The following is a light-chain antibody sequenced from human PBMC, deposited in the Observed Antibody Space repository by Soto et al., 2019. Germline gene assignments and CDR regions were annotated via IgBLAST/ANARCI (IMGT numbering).Light chain of an antibody. CDR2: TDN. Sequence: QSVLTQPPSASGTPGQRVTISCSGSSSNIGSHTVNWYQQLPGTAPKLLLYTDNQRPSGVPDRFSGSKSGTSASLASSGLQSEDEADYYCAAWDDSLKGPVFGGGTKVTVL. CDR1: SSNIGSHT. J-gene: IGLJ2*01. V-gene: IGLV1-44*01. CDR3: AAWDDSLKGPV.